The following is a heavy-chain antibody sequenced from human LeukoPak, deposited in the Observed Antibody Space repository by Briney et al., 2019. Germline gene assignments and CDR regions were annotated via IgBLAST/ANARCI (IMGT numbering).Heavy chain of an antibody. CDR3: ARDSGDSSGYYSDAFDI. V-gene: IGHV4-59*01. J-gene: IGHJ3*02. CDR1: GGSISSYY. CDR2: IYYSGST. Sequence: SETLSLTCTVSGGSISSYYWSWIRQPPGKVLEWIGYIYYSGSTNYNPSLKSRVTISVDTSKNQFSLKLSSVTAADTAVYYCARDSGDSSGYYSDAFDIWGQGTMVTVSS. D-gene: IGHD3-22*01.